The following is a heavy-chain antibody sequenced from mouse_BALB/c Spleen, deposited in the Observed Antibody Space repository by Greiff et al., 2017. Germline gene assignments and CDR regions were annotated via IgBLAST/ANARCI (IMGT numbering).Heavy chain of an antibody. D-gene: IGHD3-1*01. CDR3: AHSSGYGFAY. Sequence: SGAELVKPGASVKLSCTASGFNIKDTYMHWVKQRPEQGLEWIGRIDPANGNTKYDPKFQGKATITADTSSNTAYLQLSSLTSEDTAVYYCAHSSGYGFAYWGQGTLVTVSA. CDR2: IDPANGNT. V-gene: IGHV14-3*02. CDR1: GFNIKDTY. J-gene: IGHJ3*01.